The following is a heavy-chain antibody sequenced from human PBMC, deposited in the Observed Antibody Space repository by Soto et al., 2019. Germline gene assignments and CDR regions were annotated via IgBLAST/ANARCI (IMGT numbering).Heavy chain of an antibody. V-gene: IGHV4-38-2*02. Sequence: SETLSLTCTVSGYSISNGDYWGWIRQAPGKGLEWIGSVYYSGSTHYEPSLRGRIAISVDTLKNQFSLRLPSVTAADTAMYFCARNTSTYFDSWGKGIPVPVS. CDR1: GYSISNGDY. CDR3: ARNTSTYFDS. CDR2: VYYSGST. J-gene: IGHJ4*02.